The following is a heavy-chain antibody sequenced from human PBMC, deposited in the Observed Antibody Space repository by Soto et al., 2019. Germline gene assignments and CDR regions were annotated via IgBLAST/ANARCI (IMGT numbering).Heavy chain of an antibody. Sequence: GGSLRLSCAASGFTFSNSAMNWVRQAPGKGLEWVSGISGNGRNTHYADSVKGRFTISRDNSKNTLFLQVNSLRADDAAVYYCARTPDLFVGFGTFFDYWGQGTLVTVSS. D-gene: IGHD3-10*01. CDR1: GFTFSNSA. V-gene: IGHV3-23*01. J-gene: IGHJ4*02. CDR2: ISGNGRNT. CDR3: ARTPDLFVGFGTFFDY.